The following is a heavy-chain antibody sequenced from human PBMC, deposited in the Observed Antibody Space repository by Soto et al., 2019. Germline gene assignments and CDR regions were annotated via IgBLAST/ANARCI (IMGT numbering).Heavy chain of an antibody. J-gene: IGHJ3*02. Sequence: ESLKISCKGSGYSFTTSWIGWVRQMPGKGLEWIGIIFPDDSDTRYSPSFQGHVTISVDKSISTAYLQWSGLKASDTAMYYCARSITDTAPLLDIWGQGTMVTVSS. CDR3: ARSITDTAPLLDI. CDR1: GYSFTTSW. CDR2: IFPDDSDT. V-gene: IGHV5-51*01. D-gene: IGHD5-18*01.